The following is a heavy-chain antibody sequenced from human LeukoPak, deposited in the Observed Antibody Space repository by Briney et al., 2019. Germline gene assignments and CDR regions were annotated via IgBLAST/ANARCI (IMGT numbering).Heavy chain of an antibody. CDR1: GGTFSSYA. CDR2: IIPILGIA. J-gene: IGHJ6*02. D-gene: IGHD6-13*01. V-gene: IGHV1-69*04. CDR3: ARANGGHSSSSSYYYGMDV. Sequence: SVKVSCKASGGTFSSYAISWVRQAPGQGLEWMGRIIPILGIANYAQKFQGRVTITADKSTSTAYMELSSLRSEDTAVYYCARANGGHSSSSSYYYGMDVWGQGTTVTVSS.